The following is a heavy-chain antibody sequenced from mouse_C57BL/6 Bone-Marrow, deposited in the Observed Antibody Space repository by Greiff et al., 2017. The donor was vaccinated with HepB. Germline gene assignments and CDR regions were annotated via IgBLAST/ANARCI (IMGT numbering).Heavy chain of an antibody. CDR3: ARPIYDGSPMDY. J-gene: IGHJ4*01. CDR1: GFTFSDYG. V-gene: IGHV5-15*01. CDR2: ISHLAYSI. D-gene: IGHD2-3*01. Sequence: EVKLMESGGGLVQPGGSLKLSCAASGFTFSDYGMAWVRQAPRQGPEWVAFISHLAYSICYADTVTGRFTISRENAKNTLYLEMSSLRSEDTAMYYCARPIYDGSPMDYWGQGTSVTVSS.